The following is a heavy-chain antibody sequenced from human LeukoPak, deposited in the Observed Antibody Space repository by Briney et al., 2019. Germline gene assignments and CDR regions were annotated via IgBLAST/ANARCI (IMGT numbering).Heavy chain of an antibody. J-gene: IGHJ4*02. CDR1: GYTFTSRY. Sequence: ASVKVSCKASGYTFTSRYMHWVRPAPGQGLEWMGLIHPSGDTGYAQKFQGRVTLTRDTSTSTVYMELSSLISEDTAVYYCAADTDYWGQGTLVTVSS. CDR3: AADTDY. CDR2: IHPSGDT. V-gene: IGHV1-46*01.